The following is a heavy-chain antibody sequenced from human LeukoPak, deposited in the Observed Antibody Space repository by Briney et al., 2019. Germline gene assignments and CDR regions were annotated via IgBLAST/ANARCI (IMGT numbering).Heavy chain of an antibody. Sequence: SETLSLTCTVSGGSISSYYWSWIRQPPGKGLEWIGYIYYSGSTNYNPSLKSRVTISVDTSKNQFSLKLSSVTAADTAVYYCAREVNWGYYFDYWGQGTLVTVSS. CDR1: GGSISSYY. D-gene: IGHD7-27*01. CDR3: AREVNWGYYFDY. V-gene: IGHV4-59*01. J-gene: IGHJ4*02. CDR2: IYYSGST.